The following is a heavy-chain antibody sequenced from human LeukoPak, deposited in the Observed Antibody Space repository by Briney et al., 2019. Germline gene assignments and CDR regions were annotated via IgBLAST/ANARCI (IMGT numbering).Heavy chain of an antibody. CDR3: AKVSEGDSGSRYRPLDF. CDR1: GFILSTYW. Sequence: GGSLRLSCAASGFILSTYWMTWVRQGPGKRLGWVATIKQDGTGISYLDSVKGRFTISRDNANNSLYLQMNGLRVGDTAIYYCAKVSEGDSGSRYRPLDFWGQGTLVTVSS. V-gene: IGHV3-7*03. D-gene: IGHD3-10*01. J-gene: IGHJ4*02. CDR2: IKQDGTGI.